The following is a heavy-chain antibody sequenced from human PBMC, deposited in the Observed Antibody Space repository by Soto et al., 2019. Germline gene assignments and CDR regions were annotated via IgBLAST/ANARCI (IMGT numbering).Heavy chain of an antibody. J-gene: IGHJ6*03. Sequence: EVQLVESGGGLVQPGGSLRLSCAASGFTFSNYWMYWVRQAPGKGLEWVSRINSDGSVSSYADSVKGQLTISRDNVKNTRYLQMDSLRAEDTAVYYCARGDCVGGTCYSLAGSFYYYMDVWGKGTTVTVFS. CDR1: GFTFSNYW. V-gene: IGHV3-74*02. CDR2: INSDGSVS. CDR3: ARGDCVGGTCYSLAGSFYYYMDV. D-gene: IGHD2-15*01.